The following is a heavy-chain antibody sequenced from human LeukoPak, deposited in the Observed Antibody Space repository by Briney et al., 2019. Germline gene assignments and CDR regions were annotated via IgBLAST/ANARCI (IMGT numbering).Heavy chain of an antibody. CDR2: VKQDGREK. V-gene: IGHV3-7*03. CDR3: SRVGPGGAGAFDY. J-gene: IGHJ4*02. D-gene: IGHD1-26*01. Sequence: QPGGSLRLSCAASGFTFRNDWMSWVRQAPGKGLEWVANVKQDGREKDYVGSVKGRFTISRDNAKNLLYLQMNSLRTEDTAVYYCSRVGPGGAGAFDYWGQGTLVTVSS. CDR1: GFTFRNDW.